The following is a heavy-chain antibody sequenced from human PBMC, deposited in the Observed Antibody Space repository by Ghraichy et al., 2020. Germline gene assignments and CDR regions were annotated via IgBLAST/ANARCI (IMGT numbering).Heavy chain of an antibody. Sequence: GESLNISCKGSGYSFTSYWIGWVRQMPGKGLEWMGIIYPGDSDTRYSPSFQGQVTISADKSISTAYLQWSSLKASDTAMDYWARLRGSSSWYYGSNYGMDVWGQGTTVTVSS. CDR3: ARLRGSSSWYYGSNYGMDV. CDR1: GYSFTSYW. V-gene: IGHV5-51*01. CDR2: IYPGDSDT. D-gene: IGHD6-13*01. J-gene: IGHJ6*02.